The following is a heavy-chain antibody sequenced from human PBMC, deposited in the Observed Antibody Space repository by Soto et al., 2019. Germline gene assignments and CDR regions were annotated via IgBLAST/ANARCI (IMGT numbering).Heavy chain of an antibody. CDR2: ISAYNGNT. Sequence: QVQLVQSGVEVKKPGASVKVSCKASGYTFTNYAIIWVLQAPGQGLEWMGWISAYNGNTNYAQKFQGRVTMTTDTSTTTAYMELRSLRSDDTAVFYCARIRDLRFFDWLYFDYWGQGTLVTVSS. J-gene: IGHJ4*02. V-gene: IGHV1-18*01. D-gene: IGHD3-9*01. CDR3: ARIRDLRFFDWLYFDY. CDR1: GYTFTNYA.